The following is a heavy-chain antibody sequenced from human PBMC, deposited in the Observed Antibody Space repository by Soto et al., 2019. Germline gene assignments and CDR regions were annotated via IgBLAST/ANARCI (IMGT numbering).Heavy chain of an antibody. Sequence: GGSLRLSCTASGFTFGDYAMSWFRQAPGKGLEWVGFIRSKAYGGTTEYAASVKGRFTISRDDSKSIAYLQMNSLKTEDTAVYYCTRDLPYSSSWFRKYYYYYMDVWGKGTTVTVSS. J-gene: IGHJ6*03. CDR3: TRDLPYSSSWFRKYYYYYMDV. CDR2: IRSKAYGGTT. CDR1: GFTFGDYA. D-gene: IGHD6-13*01. V-gene: IGHV3-49*03.